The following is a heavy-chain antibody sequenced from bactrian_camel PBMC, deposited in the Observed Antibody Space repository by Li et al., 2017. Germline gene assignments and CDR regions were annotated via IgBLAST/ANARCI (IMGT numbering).Heavy chain of an antibody. CDR3: AAGPSWRWYRRLRQDEFSD. CDR1: EYTSSPGC. D-gene: IGHD6*01. Sequence: HVQLVESGGGSVQTGGSLRLSCEYTSSPGCMAWFRQAPGKEREGVASISDVGYKYYDGWTRGRFTISQGDALNTVLLRMDRLIPEDTAMYYCAAGPSWRWYRRLRQDEFSDWGQGTQVTVS. V-gene: IGHV3S6*01. CDR2: ISDVGYK. J-gene: IGHJ4*01.